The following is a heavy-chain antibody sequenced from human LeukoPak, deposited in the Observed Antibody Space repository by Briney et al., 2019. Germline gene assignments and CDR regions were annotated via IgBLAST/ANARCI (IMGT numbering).Heavy chain of an antibody. D-gene: IGHD2-15*01. Sequence: PGGSLRLSCAASGFTFSSYAMHWVRQAPGKGLEWVAVISYDGSNKYYADSVKGRFTISRDNSKNTLYLQMNSLRAEDTAVYYCARVAPVVVVAAMLDYWGQGTLVTVSS. CDR1: GFTFSSYA. CDR2: ISYDGSNK. CDR3: ARVAPVVVVAAMLDY. V-gene: IGHV3-30-3*01. J-gene: IGHJ4*02.